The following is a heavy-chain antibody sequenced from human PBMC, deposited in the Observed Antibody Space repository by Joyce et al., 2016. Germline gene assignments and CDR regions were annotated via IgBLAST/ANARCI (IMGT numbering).Heavy chain of an antibody. D-gene: IGHD2-21*01. V-gene: IGHV3-33*01. CDR3: ARDLEVVIASNKGFDI. CDR2: IGNDGNNE. CDR1: GFTFNCYG. Sequence: VQLAESGGGVVLPGRSLRLSCDTFGFTFNCYGMHWVRQARGKGVGGVAVIGNDGNNEYYADALKGRFTISRDISKSTLYLQMNSLRVEDTAVYFCARDLEVVIASNKGFDIWGQGALVTVSS. J-gene: IGHJ3*02.